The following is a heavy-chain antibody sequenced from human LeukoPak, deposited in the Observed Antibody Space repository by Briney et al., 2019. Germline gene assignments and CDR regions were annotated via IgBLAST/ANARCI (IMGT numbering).Heavy chain of an antibody. CDR3: AKAKVGAKRYYFDY. D-gene: IGHD1-26*01. Sequence: GGSLRLSCVASGFSFSHHAMTWVRQAPGKGLEWVSAISGSGGSTYYADSVKGRFTISRDNSKNTLYLQMNSLRAEDTAVYYCAKAKVGAKRYYFDYWGQGTLVTVSS. CDR1: GFSFSHHA. CDR2: ISGSGGST. J-gene: IGHJ4*02. V-gene: IGHV3-23*01.